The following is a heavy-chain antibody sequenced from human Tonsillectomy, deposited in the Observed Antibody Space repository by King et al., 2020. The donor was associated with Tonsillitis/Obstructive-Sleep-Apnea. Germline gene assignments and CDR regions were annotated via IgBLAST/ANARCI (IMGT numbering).Heavy chain of an antibody. CDR3: ANSGADYGDYGGYFDL. CDR1: GFSFSTSGVG. V-gene: IGHV2-5*02. D-gene: IGHD4-17*01. J-gene: IGHJ2*01. CDR2: IYWDDDK. Sequence: TLKESGPTLVKPTQTLTLTCTFSGFSFSTSGVGVGWIRQPPGKALEWLTVIYWDDDKRYSPSLKSRVTITKDTSKNQVVLTMTNMDPVDTATYYCANSGADYGDYGGYFDLWGRGTLVTVSS.